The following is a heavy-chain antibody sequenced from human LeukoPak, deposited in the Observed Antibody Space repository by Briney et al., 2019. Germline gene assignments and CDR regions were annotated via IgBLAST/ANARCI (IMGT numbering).Heavy chain of an antibody. CDR3: VSFYETY. CDR2: INSDGSWT. J-gene: IGHJ4*02. CDR1: GFTFDDYA. V-gene: IGHV3-74*01. D-gene: IGHD2/OR15-2a*01. Sequence: GGSLRLSCAASGFTFDDYAMHWVRQVPGKGLVWVSHINSDGSWTGYADSVKGRFTISKDNAKNTVYLQMNSLRAEDTAVYYCVSFYETYWGRGTLVTVSS.